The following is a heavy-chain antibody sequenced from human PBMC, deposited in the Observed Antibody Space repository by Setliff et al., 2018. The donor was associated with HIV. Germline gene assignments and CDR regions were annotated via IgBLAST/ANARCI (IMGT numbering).Heavy chain of an antibody. Sequence: SLRLSCVVSGFTFSSYTMSWVRQAPGKGLEWVSAISGSGGTTYYAESVKGRFTISGDNSKNTLYLQMNSLRAEDTAVYYCAKDQGITVGAAVYYYFYARSNWFDPWGQGTLVTVSS. J-gene: IGHJ5*02. V-gene: IGHV3-23*01. CDR1: GFTFSSYT. CDR3: AKDQGITVGAAVYYYFYARSNWFDP. CDR2: ISGSGGTT. D-gene: IGHD6-19*01.